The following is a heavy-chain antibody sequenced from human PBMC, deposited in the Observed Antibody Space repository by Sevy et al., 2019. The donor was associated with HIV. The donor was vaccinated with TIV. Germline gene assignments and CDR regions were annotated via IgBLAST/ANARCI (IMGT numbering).Heavy chain of an antibody. D-gene: IGHD3-3*01. CDR2: FDPEDGET. V-gene: IGHV1-24*01. CDR1: GYTLTQLS. J-gene: IGHJ4*02. Sequence: ASVKVSCKVSGYTLTQLSRHWVRQAPGKGLEWMGGFDPEDGETIYAQTFQGRVTMTEDTSTDTAYMELSSLRSEDTAVYYCATYYDFWTGFDYWGQGTLVTVSS. CDR3: ATYYDFWTGFDY.